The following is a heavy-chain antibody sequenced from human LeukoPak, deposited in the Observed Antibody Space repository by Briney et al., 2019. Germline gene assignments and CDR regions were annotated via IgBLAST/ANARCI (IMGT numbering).Heavy chain of an antibody. CDR1: AFSVSSNY. V-gene: IGHV3-66*01. J-gene: IGHJ4*02. CDR3: VREVNEYCSGGNCYSVDF. D-gene: IGHD2-15*01. Sequence: TGGSLRLSCAASAFSVSSNYMSWVRQPPGKGLDWVSVIFRGGSTYYAESVKGRFTISTDHSKNTLFLQMGSLRVEDTGVYYCVREVNEYCSGGNCYSVDFWGQGTLVAVSS. CDR2: IFRGGST.